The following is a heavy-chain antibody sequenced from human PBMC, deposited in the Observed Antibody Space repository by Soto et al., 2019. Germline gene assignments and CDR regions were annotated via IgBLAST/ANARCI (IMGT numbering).Heavy chain of an antibody. J-gene: IGHJ4*02. CDR3: AREMGIIAAAGTGSWDY. V-gene: IGHV4-34*01. CDR2: INHSGST. D-gene: IGHD6-13*01. CDR1: GGSFSGYY. Sequence: SETLSLTCAVYGGSFSGYYWSWIRQPPGKGLEWIGEINHSGSTNYNPSLKSRVTISVDTSKNQFSLKLSSVTAADTAVYYCAREMGIIAAAGTGSWDYWGQGTLVTVSS.